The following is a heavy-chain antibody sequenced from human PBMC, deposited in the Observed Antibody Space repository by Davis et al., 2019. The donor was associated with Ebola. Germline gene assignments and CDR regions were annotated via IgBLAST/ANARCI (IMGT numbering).Heavy chain of an antibody. Sequence: GESLKISCQGSGYSFTSYWISWVRQMPGTGLEWMGRIDPSDSYTYYSPSFQGHVTISADKSISTAYLQWSSLKASDTAMYYCARRLTSSAYYYGMDVWGQGTTVTVSS. V-gene: IGHV5-10-1*01. CDR2: IDPSDSYT. CDR3: ARRLTSSAYYYGMDV. CDR1: GYSFTSYW. D-gene: IGHD3-22*01. J-gene: IGHJ6*02.